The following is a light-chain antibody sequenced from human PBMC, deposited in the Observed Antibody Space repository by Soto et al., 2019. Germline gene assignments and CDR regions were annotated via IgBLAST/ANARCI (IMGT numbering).Light chain of an antibody. V-gene: IGLV2-8*01. J-gene: IGLJ2*01. CDR3: SSYAGSNSPVV. Sequence: QSVLTQPPSASGSPGQSVTISCTGTSSDVGGYNYVSWYQQHPGKAPKLMIYEVTERPSGVPDRFSGSKSGNTASLTVSGLQAEDEADYYCSSYAGSNSPVVFGGGTKVTVL. CDR2: EVT. CDR1: SSDVGGYNY.